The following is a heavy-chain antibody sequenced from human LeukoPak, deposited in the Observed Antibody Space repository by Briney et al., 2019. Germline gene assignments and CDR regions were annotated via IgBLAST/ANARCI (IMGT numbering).Heavy chain of an antibody. D-gene: IGHD6-19*01. CDR1: GGSISSYY. Sequence: SETLSLTCTVSGGSISSYYWSWIRQPPGKGLEGIGYIYYSGSTNYNPSLTSRVTISVDTSKNQFSLKLSSVTAADTAVYYCARDGGSQTSGWYPLDYWGQGTLVTVSS. J-gene: IGHJ4*02. CDR2: IYYSGST. CDR3: ARDGGSQTSGWYPLDY. V-gene: IGHV4-59*01.